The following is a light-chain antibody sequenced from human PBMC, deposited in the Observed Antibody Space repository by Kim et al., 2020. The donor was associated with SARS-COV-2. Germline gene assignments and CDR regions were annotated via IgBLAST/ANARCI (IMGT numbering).Light chain of an antibody. J-gene: IGKJ3*01. V-gene: IGKV1-27*01. CDR2: AAS. CDR1: QVISNY. Sequence: SLGDRVTLTRRPIQVISNYLACYHPQPGQVPQLLIYAASTLQSGVPSRFRCSGSGTDFTLSISSLQPEDVATYYCQKYNSAPPFTFGPGTKVDIK. CDR3: QKYNSAPPFT.